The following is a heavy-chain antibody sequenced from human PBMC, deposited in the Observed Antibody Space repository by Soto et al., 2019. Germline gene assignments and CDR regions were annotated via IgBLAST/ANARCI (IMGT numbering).Heavy chain of an antibody. CDR2: ISANDVGT. Sequence: GGSLRLSCEASGFTLRNYAMTWIRQAPGKGLEWVSLISANDVGTYYAESVKTRFTISTDQSRNTVYLQMDSLRADDTAIYYCAKAKNDYNWDNRPPFDYWGQGTLVTVSS. V-gene: IGHV3-23*01. CDR1: GFTLRNYA. J-gene: IGHJ4*02. D-gene: IGHD1-20*01. CDR3: AKAKNDYNWDNRPPFDY.